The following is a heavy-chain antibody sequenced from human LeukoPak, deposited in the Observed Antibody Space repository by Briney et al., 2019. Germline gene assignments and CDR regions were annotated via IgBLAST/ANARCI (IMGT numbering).Heavy chain of an antibody. CDR1: GYTFTSYA. Sequence: GASVKVSCKASGYTFTSYAMHWVRQAPGQRLEWMGWINAGNGNTKYSQKFQGRVTITRDTSASTAYIELSSLRSEDTAVYYCARVGYGSGSSDDYWGQGTLVTVSS. J-gene: IGHJ4*02. D-gene: IGHD3-10*01. CDR2: INAGNGNT. CDR3: ARVGYGSGSSDDY. V-gene: IGHV1-3*01.